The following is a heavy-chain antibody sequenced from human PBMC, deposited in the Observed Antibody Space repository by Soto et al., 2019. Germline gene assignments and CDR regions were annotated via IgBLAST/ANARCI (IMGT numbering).Heavy chain of an antibody. V-gene: IGHV3-23*01. D-gene: IGHD1-20*01. CDR2: ISGSGGST. Sequence: GGSLRLSCAASGFTFSSYAMSWVRQAPGKGLEWVSAISGSGGSTYYADSVKGRFTISRDNSKNTLYLQMNSLRAEDTAVYYCAKGRPRITGTQYYFDYWGQGTLVTVSS. CDR1: GFTFSSYA. CDR3: AKGRPRITGTQYYFDY. J-gene: IGHJ4*02.